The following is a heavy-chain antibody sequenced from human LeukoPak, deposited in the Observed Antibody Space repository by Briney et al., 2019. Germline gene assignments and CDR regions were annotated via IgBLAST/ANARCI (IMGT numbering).Heavy chain of an antibody. CDR2: IIPIFGTA. D-gene: IGHD3-3*01. CDR1: GGTFSSYA. CDR3: ATVPLKIWSGYYTGIDY. J-gene: IGHJ4*02. V-gene: IGHV1-69*13. Sequence: ASVKVSCKASGGTFSSYAISWVRQAPGQGLEWMGGIIPIFGTANYAQKFQGRVTITADEPTSTAYMELSSLRSEDTAVYYCATVPLKIWSGYYTGIDYWGQGTLVTVSS.